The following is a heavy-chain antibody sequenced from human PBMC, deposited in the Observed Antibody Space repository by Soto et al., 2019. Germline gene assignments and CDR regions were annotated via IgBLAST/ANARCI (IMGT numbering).Heavy chain of an antibody. CDR1: CGSFRSGSYS. D-gene: IGHD3-3*01. J-gene: IGHJ4*02. V-gene: IGHV4-61*01. CDR2: VYHTGRT. Sequence: SETLSLTCTFSCGSFRSGSYSWSWIRQPPGKGLEWIGYVYHTGRTSYNPSLKSRVSISMDTSKNQFSLNLDSVTAADTAVYFCARDFAYFDSWGQGTLVTVSS. CDR3: ARDFAYFDS.